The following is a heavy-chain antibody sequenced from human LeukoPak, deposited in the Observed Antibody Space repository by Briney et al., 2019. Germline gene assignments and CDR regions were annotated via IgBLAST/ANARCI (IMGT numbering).Heavy chain of an antibody. CDR3: ARLGRCSSTSCFDP. J-gene: IGHJ5*02. V-gene: IGHV4-38-2*01. CDR1: GYSMSSGYY. CDR2: IYHSGST. D-gene: IGHD2-2*01. Sequence: PSETLSLTCAVSGYSMSSGYYWGWIRQPPGKGLEWIGSIYHSGSTYYNPSLKSRVTISVDTSKNQFSLKLSSVTAADTAVYYCARLGRCSSTSCFDPWGQGTLVTVSS.